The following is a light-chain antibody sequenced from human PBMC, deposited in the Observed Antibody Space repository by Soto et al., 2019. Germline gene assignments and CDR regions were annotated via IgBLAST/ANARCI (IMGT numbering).Light chain of an antibody. J-gene: IGKJ4*01. CDR1: QSISNF. CDR3: HQTFTPPLT. Sequence: DIEMTQSPSSLSASVGDSVTITCRASQSISNFLTSYRMSPGRAPELLIYAASTLQSGVPSRFSGSGSGTDFTLTIRSLQPEDFATYWCHQTFTPPLTFGGGTKVEI. CDR2: AAS. V-gene: IGKV1-39*01.